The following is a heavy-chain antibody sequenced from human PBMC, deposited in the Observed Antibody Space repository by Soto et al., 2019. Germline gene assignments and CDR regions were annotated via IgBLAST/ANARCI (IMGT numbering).Heavy chain of an antibody. CDR2: LDPSDSNT. CDR3: MRHGANYDFWSGRSY. V-gene: IGHV5-10-1*01. Sequence: PGESLKISCKASGYGFTDYWITWVRQMPGKGLEWMGRLDPSDSNTNYSPSFEGHVTISGDKSINTAYLQWSSLKASDTAMYYCMRHGANYDFWSGRSYRRQGTLVTVSS. CDR1: GYGFTDYW. D-gene: IGHD3-3*01. J-gene: IGHJ4*02.